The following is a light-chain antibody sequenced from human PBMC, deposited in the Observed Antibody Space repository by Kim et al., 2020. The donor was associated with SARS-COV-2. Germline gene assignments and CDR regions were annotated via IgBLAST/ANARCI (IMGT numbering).Light chain of an antibody. CDR2: WAS. Sequence: ATINCKSSQSVLFTSNNKNYLAWYQQKPGQPPKLLISWASTRESGVPDRFSGSGSGTDFTLTISSLQAEDVAVYYCQQYYTTSLVFGGGTKVDIK. CDR1: QSVLFTSNNKNY. CDR3: QQYYTTSLV. J-gene: IGKJ4*01. V-gene: IGKV4-1*01.